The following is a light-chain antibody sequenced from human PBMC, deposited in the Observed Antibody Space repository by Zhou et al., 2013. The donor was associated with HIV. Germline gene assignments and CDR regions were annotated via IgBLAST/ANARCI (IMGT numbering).Light chain of an antibody. V-gene: IGKV1-5*03. CDR2: KAS. CDR3: QLCSNSSGT. J-gene: IGKJ1*01. Sequence: DIQMTQSPSTLSASVGDRVTITCRASERISIWLAWYQQKPGKAPELLIYKASNLQSGVPSRFSGSGSGTEFTLTISSLQPDDFATYYCQLCSNSSGTFGQGTRVELK. CDR1: ERISIW.